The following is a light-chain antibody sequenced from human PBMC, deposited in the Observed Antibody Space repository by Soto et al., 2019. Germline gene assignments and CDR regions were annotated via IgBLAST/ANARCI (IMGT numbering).Light chain of an antibody. V-gene: IGKV3-15*01. CDR2: YAS. CDR3: QQYNNWPPIT. CDR1: QSVRNN. J-gene: IGKJ5*01. Sequence: EIMMTQSPATLSVSPGERATLSCRASQSVRNNLAWYQHKPGQVPRLLIYYASTRATGIPARFSGIGSGTEFTLTISSLQSEDVAVYYCQQYNNWPPITFGQGTRLEIK.